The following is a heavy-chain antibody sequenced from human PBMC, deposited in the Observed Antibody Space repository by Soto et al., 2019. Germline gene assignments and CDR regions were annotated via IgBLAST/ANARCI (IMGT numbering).Heavy chain of an antibody. CDR2: IYPGDSDA. Sequence: GEALKISCKGSGYSFTSYWIGWVRQMPGKGLEWMGIIYPGDSDARYSPPFQGQVTIPADKSISTAYLQWSSLKASDTAMYYCANRRHSSLLYYSGQRTLVTVSS. CDR3: ANRRHSSLLYY. J-gene: IGHJ4*02. CDR1: GYSFTSYW. V-gene: IGHV5-51*01. D-gene: IGHD2-15*01.